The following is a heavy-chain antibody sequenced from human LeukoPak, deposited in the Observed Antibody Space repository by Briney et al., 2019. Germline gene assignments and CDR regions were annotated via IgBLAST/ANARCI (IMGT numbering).Heavy chain of an antibody. Sequence: ASVKVSCKASGGIFSSYAIIWVRQAPGQGLEWMGWVIPNFETTTYAQKFQGRVTITADKSADTVYMDLSSLTSEDTAVYYCARDLGDYVGSDYYMDVWGKGTTVTVSS. CDR1: GGIFSSYA. CDR2: VIPNFETT. J-gene: IGHJ6*03. D-gene: IGHD4-17*01. V-gene: IGHV1-69*06. CDR3: ARDLGDYVGSDYYMDV.